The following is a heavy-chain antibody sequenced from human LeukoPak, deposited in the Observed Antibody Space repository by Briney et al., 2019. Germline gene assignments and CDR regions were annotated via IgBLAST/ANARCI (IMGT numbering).Heavy chain of an antibody. Sequence: PSETLSLTCAVYGGSFSGYYWSWIRQPPGKGLEWIGEINHSGSTNYNPSLKSRVTISVDTSKNQFSLKLSSVTAADTAVYYCARIYYRRSDYHYYYMDVWGEGTTVTVSS. CDR3: ARIYYRRSDYHYYYMDV. D-gene: IGHD3-10*01. V-gene: IGHV4-34*01. CDR2: INHSGST. J-gene: IGHJ6*03. CDR1: GGSFSGYY.